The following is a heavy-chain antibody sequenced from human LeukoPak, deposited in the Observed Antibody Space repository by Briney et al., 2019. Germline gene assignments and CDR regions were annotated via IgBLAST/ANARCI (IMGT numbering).Heavy chain of an antibody. V-gene: IGHV4-39*01. D-gene: IGHD3-22*01. CDR3: ARHDNSDHGAPNWFDP. Sequence: SETLSLTCTVSGGSIDTGDSYWGWVRRPPGKWPECIGSIFYSGTTHYDPSLKGRVSISVDMSKNQFSLRLNSVTAADTAVYYCARHDNSDHGAPNWFDPWGQGILVTVSS. CDR2: IFYSGTT. J-gene: IGHJ5*02. CDR1: GGSIDTGDSY.